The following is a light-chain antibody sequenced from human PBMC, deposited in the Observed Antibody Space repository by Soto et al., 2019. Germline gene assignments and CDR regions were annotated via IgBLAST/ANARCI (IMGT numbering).Light chain of an antibody. CDR2: DAS. Sequence: EVVLTQSPATLSLSPGERATLSCRASQSVGNYLAWYQQKPGQAPRLLIYDASNRATGIPARFSGSGSGTDFTLTIRNLEREDFAVYYCQHRRTFGPGTKVDIK. CDR3: QHRRT. CDR1: QSVGNY. J-gene: IGKJ3*01. V-gene: IGKV3-11*01.